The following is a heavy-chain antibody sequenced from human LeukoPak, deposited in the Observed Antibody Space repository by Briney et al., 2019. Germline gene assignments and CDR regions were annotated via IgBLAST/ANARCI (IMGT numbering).Heavy chain of an antibody. CDR3: ARVPGPNWFDP. CDR1: GGSISSYY. Sequence: SETLSLTCTVSGGSISSYYWNWIRQLPGMGLEWIGYIYSTGSTYYNPSLKSRVTISIDTSKNHFSLKLSSVTAADTAVYYCARVPGPNWFDPWGQGTLVTVSS. CDR2: IYSTGST. V-gene: IGHV4-59*08. J-gene: IGHJ5*02.